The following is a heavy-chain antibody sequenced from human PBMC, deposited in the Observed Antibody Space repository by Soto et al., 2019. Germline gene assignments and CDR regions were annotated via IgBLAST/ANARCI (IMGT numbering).Heavy chain of an antibody. Sequence: QVQLQESGPGLVKPSETLSLTCTVSGGSISSYYWSWIRQPPGKGLEWIGYIYYSGSTNYNPSLKSRATISVDTSKNQSSLKLSSVTAADTAVYYCARAYGGYAGDYWGQGALVTVSS. V-gene: IGHV4-59*01. J-gene: IGHJ4*02. D-gene: IGHD5-12*01. CDR1: GGSISSYY. CDR3: ARAYGGYAGDY. CDR2: IYYSGST.